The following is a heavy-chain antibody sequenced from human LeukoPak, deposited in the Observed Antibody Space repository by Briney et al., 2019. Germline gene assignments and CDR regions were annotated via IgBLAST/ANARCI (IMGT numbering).Heavy chain of an antibody. CDR1: GFTFSDYW. Sequence: GGSLRLSCAASGFTFSDYWIHWVRQAPGKGLVWVSRINTDGSITNYADSVKGRFSISRDNAKNTLYLQMSSLRAEDTAVYYCAIDRGPRTGFMVREAYDYWGQGTLVTVSS. V-gene: IGHV3-74*01. D-gene: IGHD3-10*01. CDR3: AIDRGPRTGFMVREAYDY. CDR2: INTDGSIT. J-gene: IGHJ4*02.